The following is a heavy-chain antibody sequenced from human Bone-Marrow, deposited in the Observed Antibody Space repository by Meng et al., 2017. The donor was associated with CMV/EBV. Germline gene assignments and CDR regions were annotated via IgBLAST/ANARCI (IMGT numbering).Heavy chain of an antibody. D-gene: IGHD3-22*01. CDR1: GGSISTSNYY. CDR2: LHYSETI. V-gene: IGHV4-39*06. J-gene: IGHJ5*02. CDR3: SRGGTIAPEIISTKWFDP. Sequence: SETLSLTCSVSGGSISTSNYYWGWIRRSPGRGLEWIASLHYSETIYYSSALKSRVTLSLDTSQNQFTLNLTSVTAADTAIYYCSRGGTIAPEIISTKWFDPWGRGALATVPS.